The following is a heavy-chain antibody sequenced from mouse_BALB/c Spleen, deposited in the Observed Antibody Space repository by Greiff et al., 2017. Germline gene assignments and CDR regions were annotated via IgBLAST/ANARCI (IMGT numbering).Heavy chain of an antibody. J-gene: IGHJ2*01. V-gene: IGHV1S81*02. CDR1: GYTFTSYY. CDR2: INPSNGGT. Sequence: QVQLKQSGAELVKPGASVKLSCKASGYTFTSYYMYWVKQRPGQGLEWIGEINPSNGGTNFNEKFKSKATLTVDKSSSTAYMQLSSLTSEDSAVYYCTRRAFITTVVAPYFDYWGQGTTLTVSS. CDR3: TRRAFITTVVAPYFDY. D-gene: IGHD1-1*01.